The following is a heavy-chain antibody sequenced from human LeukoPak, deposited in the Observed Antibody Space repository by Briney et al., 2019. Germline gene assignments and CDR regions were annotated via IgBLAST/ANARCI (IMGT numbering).Heavy chain of an antibody. CDR3: ARGSIVGATFDYFDY. J-gene: IGHJ4*02. CDR1: GYTFTSYG. V-gene: IGHV1-18*01. D-gene: IGHD1-26*01. CDR2: ISAYNGNT. Sequence: ASVKVSCKASGYTFTSYGISWVRQAPGQGLEWMGWISAYNGNTNYAQKLQGRVTMTTDTSTSTAYMELRNLRSDDTAVYYCARGSIVGATFDYFDYWGQGTLVTVSS.